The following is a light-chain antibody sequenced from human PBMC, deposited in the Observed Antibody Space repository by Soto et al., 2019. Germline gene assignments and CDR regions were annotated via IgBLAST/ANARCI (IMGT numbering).Light chain of an antibody. CDR3: HQYDSLPPT. Sequence: DIQMTHSPSSLASSVGCRVTSTGQASQDINNYLNWYQQKPGKAPKLLIFDATNLETGVPSRFSGGGSRTHFSFTISSLQPEDFATYYCHQYDSLPPTFGQGTRLEIK. CDR2: DAT. J-gene: IGKJ5*01. V-gene: IGKV1-33*01. CDR1: QDINNY.